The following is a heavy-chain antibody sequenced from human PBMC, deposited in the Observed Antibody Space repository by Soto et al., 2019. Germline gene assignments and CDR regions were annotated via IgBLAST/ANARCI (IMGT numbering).Heavy chain of an antibody. CDR1: GGSISSGGYY. D-gene: IGHD3-3*01. V-gene: IGHV4-31*03. CDR3: AATPRTIFGVVHFDY. J-gene: IGHJ4*02. Sequence: SETLSLTCTVSGGSISSGGYYWSWIRQHPGKGLEWIGYIYYSGSTYYNPSLKSRVTISVDTSKNQFSLKLSSVTAADTAVYYCAATPRTIFGVVHFDYWGQGTLVTVSS. CDR2: IYYSGST.